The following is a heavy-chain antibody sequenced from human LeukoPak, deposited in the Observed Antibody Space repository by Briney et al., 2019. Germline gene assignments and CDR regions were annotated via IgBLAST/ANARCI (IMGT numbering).Heavy chain of an antibody. V-gene: IGHV4-59*01. Sequence: SEALSLTCTVSGGSISGYYWSWIRQPPGKGLEWIGYIYNSGSTNYNPSLKSRVTISVDTSKNQFSLRLRSVTAADTAVYYCARDGLQGSFRWGQGTLVTVSS. CDR3: ARDGLQGSFR. D-gene: IGHD4-11*01. J-gene: IGHJ4*02. CDR2: IYNSGST. CDR1: GGSISGYY.